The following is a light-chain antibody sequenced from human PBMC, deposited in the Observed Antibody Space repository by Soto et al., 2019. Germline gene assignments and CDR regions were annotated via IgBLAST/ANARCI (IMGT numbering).Light chain of an antibody. V-gene: IGKV1-5*03. CDR3: QHYNSYSEA. Sequence: DIQMTQSPPTLSGSVGYRVTITCRASQTISSWLAWYQQKPGKAPKLLIYKASTLKSGVPSRFSGSGSGTEFTLTISSLQPDDFATYYCQHYNSYSEAFGQGTKVDIK. CDR1: QTISSW. CDR2: KAS. J-gene: IGKJ1*01.